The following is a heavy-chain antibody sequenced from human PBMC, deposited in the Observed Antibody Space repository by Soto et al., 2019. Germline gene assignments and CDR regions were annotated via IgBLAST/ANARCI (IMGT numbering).Heavy chain of an antibody. CDR1: GFTFSSYA. Sequence: PGGSLRLSCAASGFTFSSYAMHWVRQAPGKGLEWVAVISYDGSNKYYAGSVKGRFTISRDNSKNTLYLQMNSLRAEDTAVSYCARVLIGYCSSTSCSTHGMDVWGQGTTVTVSS. V-gene: IGHV3-30-3*01. J-gene: IGHJ6*02. CDR2: ISYDGSNK. CDR3: ARVLIGYCSSTSCSTHGMDV. D-gene: IGHD2-2*01.